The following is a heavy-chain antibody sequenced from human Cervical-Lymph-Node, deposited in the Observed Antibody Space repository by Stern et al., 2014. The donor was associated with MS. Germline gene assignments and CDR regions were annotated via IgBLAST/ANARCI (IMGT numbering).Heavy chain of an antibody. CDR3: ASANCSSTSCPNWFDP. CDR1: GGSISSGDYY. CDR2: IYYSWSH. V-gene: IGHV4-30-4*01. J-gene: IGHJ5*02. Sequence: QLQLQESGPGLVKPSQTLSLTCTVSGGSISSGDYYWSWIRQPPGKGLEWIGYIYYSWSHYYNPSLKSRVTISVDTSKNQFSLKLSSVTTADTAVYYCASANCSSTSCPNWFDPWGQGTLVTVSS. D-gene: IGHD2-2*01.